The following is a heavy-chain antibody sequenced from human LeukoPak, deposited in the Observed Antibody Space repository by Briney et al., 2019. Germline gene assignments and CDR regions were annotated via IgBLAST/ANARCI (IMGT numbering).Heavy chain of an antibody. J-gene: IGHJ4*02. V-gene: IGHV1-2*02. CDR2: INPNSGGT. CDR3: AQDRSRLAIGAAVLPDY. Sequence: ASVKVSCKASGSTVTVFYMHWVRQAPGQGLEWMGWINPNSGGTNYAQKFQGRVTMTRDTSIGTAYMELSRLRSDDTPVYYCAQDRSRLAIGAAVLPDYWGQGTLVTVSS. D-gene: IGHD6-13*01. CDR1: GSTVTVFY.